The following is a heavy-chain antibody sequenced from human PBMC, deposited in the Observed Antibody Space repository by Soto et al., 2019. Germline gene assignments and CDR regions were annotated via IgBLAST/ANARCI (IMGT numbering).Heavy chain of an antibody. D-gene: IGHD3-10*01. V-gene: IGHV4-4*02. CDR2: IHHSGAS. J-gene: IGHJ6*02. CDR3: AAVDYYYGSWSRVGLDV. CDR1: GGSISNNNW. Sequence: QVQLQESGPGLLKPSGTLSLTCAVSGGSISNNNWWSWVRQSPGEGLEWIGEIHHSGASDYNPSLRSRVTISVDKSRNQFSLNLSSVTAADTAIYYCAAVDYYYGSWSRVGLDVWGQGTTVTVSS.